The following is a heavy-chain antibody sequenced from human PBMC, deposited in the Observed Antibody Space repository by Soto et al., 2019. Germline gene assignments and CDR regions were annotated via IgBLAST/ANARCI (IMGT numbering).Heavy chain of an antibody. CDR2: INPNSGGT. Sequence: ASVKVSCKASGYTFTGYYMHWVRQAPGQGLEWMGWINPNSGGTSYAQKFQGWVTMTRDTSISTAYMELSRLRSDDTAVYYCARDGYYDFWSGYSYYYYGMDVWGQGTTVTVSS. D-gene: IGHD3-3*01. CDR1: GYTFTGYY. J-gene: IGHJ6*02. CDR3: ARDGYYDFWSGYSYYYYGMDV. V-gene: IGHV1-2*04.